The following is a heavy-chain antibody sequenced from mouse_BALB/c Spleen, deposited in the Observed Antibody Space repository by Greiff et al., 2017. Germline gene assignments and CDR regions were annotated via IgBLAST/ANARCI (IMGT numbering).Heavy chain of an antibody. D-gene: IGHD1-1*01. CDR1: GYTFTDYW. CDR3: ARGTTVPAMDY. J-gene: IGHJ4*01. V-gene: IGHV1-69*01. CDR2: IDTSDSYT. Sequence: QVQLQQSGAELVMPGASVKMSCKASGYTFTDYWMHWVKQRPGQGLEWIGAIDTSDSYTSYNQKFKGKATLTVDESSSTAYMQLSSLTSEDSAFYYCARGTTVPAMDYWGQGTSVTVSS.